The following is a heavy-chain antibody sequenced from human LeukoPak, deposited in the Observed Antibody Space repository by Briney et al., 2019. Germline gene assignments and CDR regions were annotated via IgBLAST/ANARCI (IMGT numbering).Heavy chain of an antibody. J-gene: IGHJ3*02. CDR2: ISGSGGGT. CDR3: ARYWDPRVRTFDI. Sequence: GESLKISCAASVFTFSSYAMSWVRQAPGKGLEWFSAISGSGGGTYYADSVKGWFTISRDNSKNTLYLQMNSLRAEDTALYYFARYWDPRVRTFDIWGQGTVVTVSS. V-gene: IGHV3-23*01. D-gene: IGHD2-15*01. CDR1: VFTFSSYA.